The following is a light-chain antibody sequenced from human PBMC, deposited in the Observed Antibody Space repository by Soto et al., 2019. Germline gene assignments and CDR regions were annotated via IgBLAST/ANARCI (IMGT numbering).Light chain of an antibody. V-gene: IGKV1-5*03. CDR2: KAS. CDR3: QQLNSYPT. CDR1: QTISSW. J-gene: IGKJ4*01. Sequence: QSPSTLSGSVGDRVTITCRASQTISSWLAWYQQKPGKAPKLLIYKASTLKSGVPSRFSGSGSGTDFTLTISSLQPEDFATYYCQQLNSYPTFGGGTKVDIK.